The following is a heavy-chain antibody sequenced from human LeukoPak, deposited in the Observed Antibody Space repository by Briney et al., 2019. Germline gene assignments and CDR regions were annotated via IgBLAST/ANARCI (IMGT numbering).Heavy chain of an antibody. CDR1: GFTFSNYA. V-gene: IGHV3-23*01. CDR2: ISGSGGNT. CDR3: ARGHYCSSTSCYEVPFDY. D-gene: IGHD2-2*01. Sequence: GGSLRLSCAASGFTFSNYAMSWVRQAPGKGLEWVSAISGSGGNTYYADSVKGRFTISRDNSKNTLSLQMNSLSAEDTAVYYCARGHYCSSTSCYEVPFDYWGQGTLVTVSS. J-gene: IGHJ4*02.